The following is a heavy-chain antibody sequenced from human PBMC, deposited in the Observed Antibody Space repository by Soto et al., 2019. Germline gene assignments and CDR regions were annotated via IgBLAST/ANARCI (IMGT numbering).Heavy chain of an antibody. CDR1: GYTFTSYG. CDR2: ISAYNGNT. Sequence: ASVKVSCKASGYTFTSYGISWVRQAPGQGLEWMGWISAYNGNTNYAPKLQGRVTMTTDTSTSTAYMELRSLRSDDTAVYYCARLIPLDMSYYDFWSGPCGWFVTWGQGTLVTVSS. D-gene: IGHD3-3*01. V-gene: IGHV1-18*01. CDR3: ARLIPLDMSYYDFWSGPCGWFVT. J-gene: IGHJ5*02.